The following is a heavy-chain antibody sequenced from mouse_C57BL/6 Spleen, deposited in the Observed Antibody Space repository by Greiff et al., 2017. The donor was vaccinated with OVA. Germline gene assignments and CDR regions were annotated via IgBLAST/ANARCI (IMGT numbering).Heavy chain of an antibody. Sequence: EVQGVESGGGLVQPGGSLKLSCAASGFTFSDYYMYWVRQTPEKRLEWVAYISNGGGSTYYPDTVKGRFTISRDNAKNTLYLQMSRLKSEDTAMYYCARHADYDGYAMDYWGQGTSVTVSS. CDR1: GFTFSDYY. CDR2: ISNGGGST. CDR3: ARHADYDGYAMDY. J-gene: IGHJ4*01. V-gene: IGHV5-12*01. D-gene: IGHD2-4*01.